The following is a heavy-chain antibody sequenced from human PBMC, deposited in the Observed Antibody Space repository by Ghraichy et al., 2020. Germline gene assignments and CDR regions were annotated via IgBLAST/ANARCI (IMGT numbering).Heavy chain of an antibody. CDR1: GFTFDDYA. CDR2: ISWNSGSI. V-gene: IGHV3-9*01. Sequence: LRLSCAASGFTFDDYAMHWVRQAPGKGLEWVSGISWNSGSIGYADSVKGRFTISRDNAKNSLYLQMNSLRAEDTALYYCAKDIEGSYYGLVDYWGQGTLVTVSS. CDR3: AKDIEGSYYGLVDY. D-gene: IGHD1-26*01. J-gene: IGHJ4*02.